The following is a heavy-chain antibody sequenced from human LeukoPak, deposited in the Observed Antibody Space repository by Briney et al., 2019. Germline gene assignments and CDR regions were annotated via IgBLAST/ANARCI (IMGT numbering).Heavy chain of an antibody. Sequence: GGSLRLSCAASGFTFSSYEMNWVRQAPGKGLEWVSYISSSGSTIYYADSVKGRFTISRDNAKNSLYLQMNSLRAEDTAVYYCARGVKYQLLWYYFDYWGQGTLVTVSS. J-gene: IGHJ4*02. D-gene: IGHD2-2*01. CDR1: GFTFSSYE. CDR3: ARGVKYQLLWYYFDY. V-gene: IGHV3-48*03. CDR2: ISSSGSTI.